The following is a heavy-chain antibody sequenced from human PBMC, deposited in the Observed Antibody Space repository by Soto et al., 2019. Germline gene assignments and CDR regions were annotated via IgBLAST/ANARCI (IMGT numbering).Heavy chain of an antibody. Sequence: QVQLAESGGGVVQPGRSLRLSCAASGFTFSSYGMHWVRQAPGKGLEWVAVISYDGSNKYYADSVKGRFTISRDNSKNTLYLQMNSLRAEDTAVYYCAKGNVWGSYRYTLNYWGQGTLVTVSS. V-gene: IGHV3-30*18. D-gene: IGHD3-16*02. CDR1: GFTFSSYG. CDR2: ISYDGSNK. CDR3: AKGNVWGSYRYTLNY. J-gene: IGHJ4*02.